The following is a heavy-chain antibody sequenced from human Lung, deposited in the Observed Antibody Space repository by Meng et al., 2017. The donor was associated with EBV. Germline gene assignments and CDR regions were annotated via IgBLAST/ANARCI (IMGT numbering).Heavy chain of an antibody. CDR3: ARVEVGITSGDY. CDR1: GYTFTNYG. D-gene: IGHD1-26*01. V-gene: IGHV1-18*01. Sequence: QAQLLQSGGEVKNPGAFVKVSSKASGYTFTNYGITWVRQAPGQGLEWMGWISAYNGNTNYAQTLQGRLTMATGTSTSTAYMELRSLRSDDTAVYYCARVEVGITSGDYWGQGTLVTVAS. J-gene: IGHJ4*02. CDR2: ISAYNGNT.